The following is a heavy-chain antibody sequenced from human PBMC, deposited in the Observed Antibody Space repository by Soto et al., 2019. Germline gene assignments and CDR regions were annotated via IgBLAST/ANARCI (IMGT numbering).Heavy chain of an antibody. CDR1: GFTVSSNY. CDR2: IYSGGST. V-gene: IGHV3-66*01. Sequence: PGGSLRLSCAASGFTVSSNYMSWVRQAPGKGLEWVSVIYSGGSTYYADSVKGRFTISRDNSKNTLYLQMNSLRAEDTAVYYCGTTPSRIGWDYGDRYYYYYMDVWGQGTTVTVSS. CDR3: GTTPSRIGWDYGDRYYYYYMDV. D-gene: IGHD4-17*01. J-gene: IGHJ6*03.